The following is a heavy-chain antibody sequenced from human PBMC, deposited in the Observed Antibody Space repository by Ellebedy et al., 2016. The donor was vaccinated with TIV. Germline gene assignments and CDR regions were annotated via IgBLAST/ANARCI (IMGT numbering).Heavy chain of an antibody. D-gene: IGHD2-21*01. CDR1: GFLFNQYG. Sequence: GESLKISXAASGFLFNQYGMHWVRQVPGKGLEWVAVIANDGRNKYYGDSVKGRFTISRDNSKNTLYLQMNSLKVEDTAVYYCANMAWGNEDYSVDSWGQGTLVTVSS. J-gene: IGHJ5*01. CDR3: ANMAWGNEDYSVDS. CDR2: IANDGRNK. V-gene: IGHV3-30*18.